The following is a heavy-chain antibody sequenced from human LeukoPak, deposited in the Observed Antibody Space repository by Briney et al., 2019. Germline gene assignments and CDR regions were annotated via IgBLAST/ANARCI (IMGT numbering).Heavy chain of an antibody. V-gene: IGHV3-11*01. Sequence: PGGSLRLSCAASGFTFSDYYMSWIRQAPGKGLEWVSYISSSGSTIYYADSVKGRFTISRDNAKNSLYLQMNSLRAEDTAVYYCARCRGAMVRGVEICNMVDYWGQGTLVTVSS. J-gene: IGHJ4*02. CDR1: GFTFSDYY. CDR3: ARCRGAMVRGVEICNMVDY. D-gene: IGHD3-10*01. CDR2: ISSSGSTI.